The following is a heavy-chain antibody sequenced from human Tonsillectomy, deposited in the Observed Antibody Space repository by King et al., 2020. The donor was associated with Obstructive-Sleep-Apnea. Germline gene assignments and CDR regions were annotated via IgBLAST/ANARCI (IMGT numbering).Heavy chain of an antibody. CDR2: TYYRSKWYN. Sequence: QMQLQESGPSLVKPSQTLSLTCAISGDSVSSNRAAWNWIRQSPSRGLEWLGRTYYRSKWYNDFAISVKSRITIIPDTAKNHLSLQLTAVTPEDTAVYYCARQNRVAPGAWFDPWGQGTLATVSS. D-gene: IGHD5-12*01. J-gene: IGHJ5*02. CDR3: ARQNRVAPGAWFDP. CDR1: GDSVSSNRAA. V-gene: IGHV6-1*01.